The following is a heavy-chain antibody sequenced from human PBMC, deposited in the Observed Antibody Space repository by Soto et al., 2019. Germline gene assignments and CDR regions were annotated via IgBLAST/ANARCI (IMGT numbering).Heavy chain of an antibody. J-gene: IGHJ2*01. Sequence: QVQLVESGGGVVQPGRSLRLSCAASGFTFSSYGMHWVRQAPGKGLEWVAVIWHDGSNKYYADSVKGRFTISRDNSKNTLYLQMNSLRAEDTAVYYCARDGGYCSGGSCHNWYFDLWGRGTLVTVSS. CDR1: GFTFSSYG. V-gene: IGHV3-33*01. CDR2: IWHDGSNK. D-gene: IGHD2-15*01. CDR3: ARDGGYCSGGSCHNWYFDL.